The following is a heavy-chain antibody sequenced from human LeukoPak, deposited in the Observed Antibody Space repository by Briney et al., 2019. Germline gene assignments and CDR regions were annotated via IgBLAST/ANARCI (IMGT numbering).Heavy chain of an antibody. D-gene: IGHD3-22*01. V-gene: IGHV2-70*11. CDR3: ARIPMMVAAPSDDDAFDI. CDR1: GFSLSTSGMC. Sequence: ESGPTLVNPTQTLTLTCTFSGFSLSTSGMCVSWIRQPPGKALEWLARIDWDDDKYYSTSLKTRLTISKDTSKNQVVLTMTNMDPVDTATYYCARIPMMVAAPSDDDAFDIWGQGTMVTVSS. J-gene: IGHJ3*02. CDR2: IDWDDDK.